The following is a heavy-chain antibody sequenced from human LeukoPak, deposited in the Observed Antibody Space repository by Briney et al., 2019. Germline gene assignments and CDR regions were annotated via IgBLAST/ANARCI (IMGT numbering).Heavy chain of an antibody. CDR3: AKDSSGYRTTVDY. J-gene: IGHJ4*02. D-gene: IGHD3-22*01. CDR2: ISSSSTYI. CDR1: GFTFSSYT. V-gene: IGHV3-21*04. Sequence: SGGSLRLSCAASGFTFSSYTMNWVRQAPGKGLEWVSSISSSSTYINYADSVKGRFTISRDNSKNTLYLQMNSLRAEDTAVYYCAKDSSGYRTTVDYWGQGTLVTVSS.